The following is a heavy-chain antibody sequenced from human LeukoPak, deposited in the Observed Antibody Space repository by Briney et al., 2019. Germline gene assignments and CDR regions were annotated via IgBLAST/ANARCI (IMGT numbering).Heavy chain of an antibody. D-gene: IGHD3-16*01. CDR1: GGTFSNYA. CDR3: ARSTPPGGYYYYMDV. Sequence: SVKVSCKASGGTFSNYAISWVRQAPGQGLEWMGGIVPIFGTANYAQKFQGRVTITADESTSTAYMELSSLRSEDTAVYYCARSTPPGGYYYYMDVWGKGTTVTISS. V-gene: IGHV1-69*13. J-gene: IGHJ6*03. CDR2: IVPIFGTA.